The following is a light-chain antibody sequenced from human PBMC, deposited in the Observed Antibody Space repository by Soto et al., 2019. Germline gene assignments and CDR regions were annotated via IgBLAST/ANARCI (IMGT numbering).Light chain of an antibody. CDR1: QSISKW. CDR3: QQYNTFGT. J-gene: IGKJ1*01. CDR2: DAS. V-gene: IGKV1-5*01. Sequence: EIQMTQSPSTLSASVGDRVTITCRASQSISKWLAWYQQKPGKAPNLLIYDASSLGSGVPSRFSGSGSGTEFPLTISSLQPDDFATYYCQQYNTFGTFGQGTRVEIK.